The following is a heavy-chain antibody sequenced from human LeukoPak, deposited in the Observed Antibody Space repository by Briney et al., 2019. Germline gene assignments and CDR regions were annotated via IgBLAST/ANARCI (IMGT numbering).Heavy chain of an antibody. CDR3: ARGRYCSSTSCYAKRENNWFDP. CDR2: INHSGST. Sequence: SETLSLTCAVYGGSFSGYYWSWIRQPPGKGLEWIGEINHSGSTNYNPSLKSRVTISVDTPKNQFSLKLSSVTAADTAVYYCARGRYCSSTSCYAKRENNWFDPWGQGTLVTVSS. CDR1: GGSFSGYY. V-gene: IGHV4-34*01. J-gene: IGHJ5*02. D-gene: IGHD2-2*01.